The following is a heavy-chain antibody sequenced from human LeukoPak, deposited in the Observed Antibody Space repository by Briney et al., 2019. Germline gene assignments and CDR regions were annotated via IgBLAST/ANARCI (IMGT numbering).Heavy chain of an antibody. V-gene: IGHV1-18*01. Sequence: ASVKVSCKASGGTFSSYAISWVRQAPGQGLEWMGWISAYNGNTNYAQKLQGRVTMTTDTSTSTAYMELRSLRSDDTAVYYCARRSGSYYGQDYWGQGTLVTVSS. D-gene: IGHD1-26*01. CDR2: ISAYNGNT. CDR1: GGTFSSYA. CDR3: ARRSGSYYGQDY. J-gene: IGHJ4*02.